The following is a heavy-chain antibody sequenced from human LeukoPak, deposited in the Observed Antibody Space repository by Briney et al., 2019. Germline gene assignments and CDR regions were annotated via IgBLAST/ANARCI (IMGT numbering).Heavy chain of an antibody. CDR3: ARVLVAVAGSFDY. D-gene: IGHD6-19*01. J-gene: IGHJ4*02. CDR1: GGTFSSYA. CDR2: IIPIFGTA. Sequence: SVKVSCKASGGTFSSYAISWVRQAPGQGLEWMGGIIPIFGTANYAQKFQGRVTITTDESTSTAYMELSSLRSEDTAVYYCARVLVAVAGSFDYWGKGTLVTVSS. V-gene: IGHV1-69*05.